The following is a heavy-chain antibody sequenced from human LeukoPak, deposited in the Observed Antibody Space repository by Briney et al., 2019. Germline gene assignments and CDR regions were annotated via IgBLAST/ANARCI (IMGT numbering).Heavy chain of an antibody. J-gene: IGHJ4*02. V-gene: IGHV3-53*01. CDR3: ARHYGDYLTYFDS. CDR2: IYGGGST. Sequence: GGSLRLSCAASGFTVSSNYMSWVRQVPGKGLEWVSVIYGGGSTQYADSVKGRFTISRDKSKNTLYLQMNTLRAEDTAVYYCARHYGDYLTYFDSWGQGTLVTVSS. CDR1: GFTVSSNY. D-gene: IGHD4-17*01.